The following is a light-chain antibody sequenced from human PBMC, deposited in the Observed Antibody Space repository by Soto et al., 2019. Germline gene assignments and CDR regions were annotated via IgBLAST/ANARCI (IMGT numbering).Light chain of an antibody. Sequence: EIVLTQSPGTLSLSPGERATLSCRASQSVSSSYLAWYQQKPGQAPRLLIYGASSRATGIPDRFSGSGSGTDFTLTTSRLEPEDLAVYYFKQYGSSPLTFGGGTKVEIK. J-gene: IGKJ4*01. V-gene: IGKV3-20*01. CDR3: KQYGSSPLT. CDR2: GAS. CDR1: QSVSSSY.